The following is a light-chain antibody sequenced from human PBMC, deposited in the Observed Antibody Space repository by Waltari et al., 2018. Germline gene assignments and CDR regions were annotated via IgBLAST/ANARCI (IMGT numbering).Light chain of an antibody. J-gene: IGKJ1*01. Sequence: EVVLTQSPGTLSLYPGERATLSCRASQSVGKDIVWYQQRPGQAPRLLIYAASTRATGIPDRFSGSGSGTDFSLTISRLEPEDFAVYYCQNHERLPATFGQGTKVEI. V-gene: IGKV3-20*01. CDR3: QNHERLPAT. CDR2: AAS. CDR1: QSVGKD.